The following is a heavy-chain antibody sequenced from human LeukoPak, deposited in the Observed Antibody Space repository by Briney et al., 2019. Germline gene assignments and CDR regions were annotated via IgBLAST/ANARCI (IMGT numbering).Heavy chain of an antibody. Sequence: GGSLRLSCAASGFTVSSYYMTWVRQAPGKGLEWVSIIYSAGSTYYADSVKGRFTISRDNSKNTLYLQMDSLRAEDTAVYYCARANSGSHSLFQHWGQGTLV. CDR3: ARANSGSHSLFQH. CDR1: GFTVSSYY. V-gene: IGHV3-53*01. D-gene: IGHD1-26*01. J-gene: IGHJ1*01. CDR2: IYSAGST.